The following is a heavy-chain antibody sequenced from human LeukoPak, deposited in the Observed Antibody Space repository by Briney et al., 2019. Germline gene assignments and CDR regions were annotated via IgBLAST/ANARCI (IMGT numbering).Heavy chain of an antibody. CDR1: GGSISSSSYY. J-gene: IGHJ3*02. Sequence: SETLSLTCTVSGGSISSSSYYWGWIRQPPGKGLEWIGSIYYSGSTYYNPSLKSRVTISVDTSKNQFSLKLSSVTAADTAVYYSARPMIVGKWGAFDIWGQGTMVTVSS. CDR2: IYYSGST. V-gene: IGHV4-39*01. CDR3: ARPMIVGKWGAFDI. D-gene: IGHD3-22*01.